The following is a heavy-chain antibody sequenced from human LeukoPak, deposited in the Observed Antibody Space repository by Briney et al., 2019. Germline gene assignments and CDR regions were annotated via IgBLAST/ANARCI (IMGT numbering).Heavy chain of an antibody. Sequence: GRSLRLSCAASGFTFDDYAMHWVRQAPGKGLEWVSGISWNSGSIGYADSVKGRFTISRDNAKDSLYLQMNSLRAEDTALYYCAKDIDGYYDTIDYWGQGTLVTVSS. CDR1: GFTFDDYA. CDR2: ISWNSGSI. D-gene: IGHD3-22*01. J-gene: IGHJ4*02. V-gene: IGHV3-9*01. CDR3: AKDIDGYYDTIDY.